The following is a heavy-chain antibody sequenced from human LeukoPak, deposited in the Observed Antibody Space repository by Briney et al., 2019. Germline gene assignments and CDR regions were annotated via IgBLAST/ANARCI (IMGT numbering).Heavy chain of an antibody. CDR2: ISGSGVRI. J-gene: IGHJ4*02. CDR3: AKRPRASHIAVGASYYFDY. Sequence: GGSLRLSCAASGFTFSSYGMHWVRQAPGKGLEWVSDISGSGVRIYYTESVKGRFNISRDNSKNTLYLQMNSLRAEDTAVYYCAKRPRASHIAVGASYYFDYWGQGTLVTVSS. CDR1: GFTFSSYG. D-gene: IGHD6-19*01. V-gene: IGHV3-23*01.